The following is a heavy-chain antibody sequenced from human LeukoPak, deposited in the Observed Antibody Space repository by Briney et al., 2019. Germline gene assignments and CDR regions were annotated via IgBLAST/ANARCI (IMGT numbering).Heavy chain of an antibody. D-gene: IGHD3-22*01. J-gene: IGHJ4*02. CDR3: ARVYYDSSGYYWRNFDY. CDR1: GGSISSYY. V-gene: IGHV4-59*01. Sequence: KPSETLSLTCTVSGGSISSYYWSWIRQPPGKGLEWIGYIYYSGSTNYNPSLKSRVTISVDTSKNQFSLKLSSVNAADTAVYYCARVYYDSSGYYWRNFDYWGQGTLVTVSS. CDR2: IYYSGST.